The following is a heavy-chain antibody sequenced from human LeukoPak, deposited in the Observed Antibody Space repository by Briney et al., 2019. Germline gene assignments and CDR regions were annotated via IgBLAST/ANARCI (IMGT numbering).Heavy chain of an antibody. CDR3: ARDDFEYSVHYGMDV. Sequence: PSETLSLTCSVSGGSISTYYWSWIRQPAGKGLEWIGRVYRSGNTNYNLSLKSRVTMSVDTSKNQISLRLRSVTAADTAVYYCARDDFEYSVHYGMDVWGQGTTVTVSS. V-gene: IGHV4-4*07. CDR1: GGSISTYY. J-gene: IGHJ6*02. D-gene: IGHD3-9*01. CDR2: VYRSGNT.